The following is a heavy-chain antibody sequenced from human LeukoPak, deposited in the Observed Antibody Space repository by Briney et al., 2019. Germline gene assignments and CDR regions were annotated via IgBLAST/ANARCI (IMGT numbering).Heavy chain of an antibody. CDR1: GFTFSSYA. D-gene: IGHD6-13*01. CDR2: ISGSGGST. CDR3: ASSSWYEGYYYYGMDV. J-gene: IGHJ6*02. Sequence: PGGSLRLSCAASGFTFSSYAMSWVRQAPGKGLEWVSAISGSGGSTYYADSVKGRFTISRDNSKNTLYLQMNSLRAEDTAVYYCASSSWYEGYYYYGMDVWGQGTTVTVSS. V-gene: IGHV3-23*01.